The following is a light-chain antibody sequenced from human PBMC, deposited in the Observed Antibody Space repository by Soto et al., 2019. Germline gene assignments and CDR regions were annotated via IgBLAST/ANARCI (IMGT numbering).Light chain of an antibody. CDR2: HAS. CDR3: QQSYNTPRT. Sequence: DIQVTQSPASLSASVGDRVSITWRASQNIGNYLSWYQQKAGKAPKLLIFHASSLQSGVPSRFSGSGSGTDFALTISSVQPEDFATYYCQQSYNTPRTFGQGTLVEIK. J-gene: IGKJ1*01. CDR1: QNIGNY. V-gene: IGKV1-39*01.